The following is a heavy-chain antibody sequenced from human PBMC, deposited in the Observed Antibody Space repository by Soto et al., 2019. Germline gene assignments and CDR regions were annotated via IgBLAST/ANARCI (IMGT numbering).Heavy chain of an antibody. D-gene: IGHD6-13*01. CDR1: GFTFSSYA. CDR2: ISSNSAYI. Sequence: PGGSLRLSCAASGFTFSSYAMTWVRQAPGKGLEWVSTISSNSAYIYYTDALRGRFTISRGNAKNSLHLQMNSLRAEDTAVYYCTRDASRDSSARGWFDPWGPGTLVTVSS. V-gene: IGHV3-21*01. CDR3: TRDASRDSSARGWFDP. J-gene: IGHJ5*02.